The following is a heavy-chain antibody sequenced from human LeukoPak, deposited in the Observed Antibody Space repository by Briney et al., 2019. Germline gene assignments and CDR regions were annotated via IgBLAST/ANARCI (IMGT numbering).Heavy chain of an antibody. J-gene: IGHJ3*02. Sequence: GASVKVSCKASGGTFSSYAISWVRQAPGQGREWMGRIIPILGIANYAQKFQGRVTITADKSTSTAYMELSSLRSEDTAVYYCARDKDCSGGSCYSRGAFDIWGQGTIVTVSS. D-gene: IGHD2-15*01. V-gene: IGHV1-69*04. CDR2: IIPILGIA. CDR1: GGTFSSYA. CDR3: ARDKDCSGGSCYSRGAFDI.